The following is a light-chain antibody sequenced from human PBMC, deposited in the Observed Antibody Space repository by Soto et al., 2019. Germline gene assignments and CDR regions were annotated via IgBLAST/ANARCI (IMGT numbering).Light chain of an antibody. J-gene: IGKJ5*01. CDR3: QHFNSYPSIT. V-gene: IGKV1-13*02. Sequence: AIQLTPSPSSLSASVGDRVTITCRASQGISSALAWYQQKPGKAPKPLIYDASSLESGFPSRFSGSGSGTDFTRTISSLQPEDFATYYCQHFNSYPSITFGQGTRLEIK. CDR1: QGISSA. CDR2: DAS.